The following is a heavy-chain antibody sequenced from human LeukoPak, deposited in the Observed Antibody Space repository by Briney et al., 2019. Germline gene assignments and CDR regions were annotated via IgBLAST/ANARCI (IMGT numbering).Heavy chain of an antibody. J-gene: IGHJ4*02. V-gene: IGHV3-74*01. Sequence: GGSLRLSCAASGFTFSSYWMHWVRQAPGKGLVWVSRINSDGSSTDYADSVKGRFTISRDNAKNTLYLQMNSLRVEDTAVYYCARRINTALVDDWGQGTLVTVSS. CDR3: ARRINTALVDD. CDR1: GFTFSSYW. CDR2: INSDGSST. D-gene: IGHD5-18*01.